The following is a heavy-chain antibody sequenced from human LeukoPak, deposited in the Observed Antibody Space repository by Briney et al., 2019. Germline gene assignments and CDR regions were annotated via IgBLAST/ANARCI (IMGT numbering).Heavy chain of an antibody. V-gene: IGHV3-33*01. CDR2: IWYDGSNK. D-gene: IGHD1-26*01. J-gene: IGHJ4*02. CDR3: AREGGTEYYFDY. CDR1: GFTFSSYA. Sequence: GGSLRLSCAASAASGFTFSSYAMHWVRQAPGKGLEWVAVIWYDGSNKSYGDSVKGRFTISRDNAKNSLYLQMNSLRAEDTAVYYCAREGGTEYYFDYWGQGTLVTVSS.